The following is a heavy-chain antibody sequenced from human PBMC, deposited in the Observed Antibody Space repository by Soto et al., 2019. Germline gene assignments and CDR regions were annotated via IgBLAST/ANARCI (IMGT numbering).Heavy chain of an antibody. CDR1: GGSISSGGYY. D-gene: IGHD7-27*01. CDR2: IYYSGST. CDR3: ASTTGDYYVMDV. Sequence: PSETLSLTCTVSGGSISSGGYYWSWIRQHPGKGLEWIGYIYYSGSTYYNPSLKSRVTISVDTSKNQFSLKLSSVTAADTAVYYCASTTGDYYVMDVWGQGTTVTVSS. J-gene: IGHJ6*02. V-gene: IGHV4-31*03.